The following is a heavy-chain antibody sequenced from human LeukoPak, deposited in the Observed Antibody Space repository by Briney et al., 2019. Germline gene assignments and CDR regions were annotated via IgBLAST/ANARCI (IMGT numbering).Heavy chain of an antibody. CDR3: ASILGYWGSPGYFDY. V-gene: IGHV1-2*02. D-gene: IGHD2-15*01. CDR2: INPNSGGT. CDR1: GYTFTGYY. J-gene: IGHJ4*02. Sequence: ASVKVSCKASGYTFTGYYMHWVRQAPGQGLDWMGWINPNSGGTNYAQKFQGRVTMTRDTSVSTAYMELSRLRSDDTAVYYCASILGYWGSPGYFDYWGQGTLVTVSS.